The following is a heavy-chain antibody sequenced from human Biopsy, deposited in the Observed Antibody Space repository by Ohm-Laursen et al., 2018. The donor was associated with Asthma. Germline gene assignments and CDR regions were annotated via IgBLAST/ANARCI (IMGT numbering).Heavy chain of an antibody. V-gene: IGHV1-69*01. Sequence: SSVKVSCNSLGGTFNTYVIGWVRQAPGQGLEWMGGINSVFGTTTYPQKFQDRVTITADDSTSTVYMELGSLRSEDTAVYYCARKAGSCISRTCYSLDFWGQGTLVTVSS. CDR1: GGTFNTYV. CDR3: ARKAGSCISRTCYSLDF. J-gene: IGHJ4*02. CDR2: INSVFGTT. D-gene: IGHD2-2*01.